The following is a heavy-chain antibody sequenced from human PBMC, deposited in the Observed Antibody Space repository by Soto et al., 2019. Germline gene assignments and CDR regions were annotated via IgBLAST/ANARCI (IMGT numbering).Heavy chain of an antibody. CDR1: GYTFTGYY. CDR3: ARGLAELLESYYGMDV. D-gene: IGHD2-15*01. V-gene: IGHV1-2*02. Sequence: ASVKVSCKASGYTFTGYYMHWVRQAPGQGLEWMGWINPNSGGTNYAQKFQGRVTMTRDTSISTAYMELSRLGSDDTAVYYCARGLAELLESYYGMDVWGQGTTVTVSS. J-gene: IGHJ6*02. CDR2: INPNSGGT.